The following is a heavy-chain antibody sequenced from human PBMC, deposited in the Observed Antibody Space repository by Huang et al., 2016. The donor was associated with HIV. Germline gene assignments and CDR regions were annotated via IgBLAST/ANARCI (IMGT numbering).Heavy chain of an antibody. CDR3: ARERMMSWLDDHDAFDI. V-gene: IGHV4-34*01. Sequence: QVQLQQWGAGLLKPSETLSLTCAVYGGSFSGYYWGWIRQSPGKGLEWIGEINHSGSTNYNPSLKSRLTISVDTSKNQFSPKLSSVTAADTAVYYCARERMMSWLDDHDAFDIWGQGTMVTVSS. CDR2: INHSGST. CDR1: GGSFSGYY. D-gene: IGHD1-1*01. J-gene: IGHJ3*02.